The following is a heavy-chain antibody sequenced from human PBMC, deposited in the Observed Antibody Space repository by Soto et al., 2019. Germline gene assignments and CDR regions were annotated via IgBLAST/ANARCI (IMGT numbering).Heavy chain of an antibody. Sequence: QVQLVQSGAEVKKPGSSMRVSCKASGGPFKNYAFSWVRQAPGQGLEWMGGFIPVFGTGNYAEQFQGRVSITADESTKTVYMDVRSLRPDVTAVYYCARISVLTYGYALEYHFDSWGQGTLITVSS. CDR2: FIPVFGTG. CDR1: GGPFKNYA. CDR3: ARISVLTYGYALEYHFDS. V-gene: IGHV1-69*01. J-gene: IGHJ4*02. D-gene: IGHD3-16*01.